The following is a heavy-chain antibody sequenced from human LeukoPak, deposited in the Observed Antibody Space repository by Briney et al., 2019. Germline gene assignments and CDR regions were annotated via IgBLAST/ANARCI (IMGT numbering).Heavy chain of an antibody. CDR1: GYTFTGYY. D-gene: IGHD3-22*01. CDR2: INPNSGGT. CDR3: ASRCYYDSSGYYLDDY. Sequence: ASVKVSSKASGYTFTGYYMHWVRQAPGQGLEWMGRINPNSGGTNYAQKFQGRVTMTRDTSISTAYMELSRLRSDDTAVYYCASRCYYDSSGYYLDDYWGQGTLVTVSS. V-gene: IGHV1-2*06. J-gene: IGHJ4*02.